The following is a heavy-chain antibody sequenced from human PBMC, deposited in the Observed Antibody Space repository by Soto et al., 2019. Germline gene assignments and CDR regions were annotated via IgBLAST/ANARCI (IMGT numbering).Heavy chain of an antibody. CDR3: ARSRPQVADFPGVIPGDALDV. D-gene: IGHD7-27*01. Sequence: QVQLVQSGAEMKKPGSSVRVSCKASGGALSSSGITWVRQAPGQGLEWVAGVIPIFGTTNNAPKFQGRVTVSADESTSKAYMELSSMTYEGTAVYFWARSRPQVADFPGVIPGDALDVGGQGTLVTVSS. CDR1: GGALSSSG. CDR2: VIPIFGTT. J-gene: IGHJ3*01. V-gene: IGHV1-69*01.